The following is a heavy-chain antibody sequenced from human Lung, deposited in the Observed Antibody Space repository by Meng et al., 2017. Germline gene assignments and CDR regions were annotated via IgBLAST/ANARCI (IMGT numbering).Heavy chain of an antibody. V-gene: IGHV4-34*02. CDR1: GGSFSGYY. J-gene: IGHJ4*02. CDR2: IIDSGST. Sequence: VQLQQGGAGLLKPLEPLSLTCAVYGGSFSGYYWSWIRQPPGKGLEWIGEIIDSGSTNYNPSLKSRVTISVDTSKNQFSLRVTSVTAADRAVYYCVRRTYSSGWYFDYWGQGTLVTVSS. CDR3: VRRTYSSGWYFDY. D-gene: IGHD6-19*01.